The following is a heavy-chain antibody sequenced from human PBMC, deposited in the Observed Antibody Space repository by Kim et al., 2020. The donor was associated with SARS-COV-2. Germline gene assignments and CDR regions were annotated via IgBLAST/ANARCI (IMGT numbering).Heavy chain of an antibody. Sequence: GGSLRLSCAASGFFFSAIAVSWVRQPPGKGLEGVSTINGGGVTTDYADSVKGRLTISRDNSKNMLFLQIDSLRADDTALYYCARDRGSTGTYYFDSWGQGTLVTVSS. CDR3: ARDRGSTGTYYFDS. J-gene: IGHJ4*02. CDR2: INGGGVTT. CDR1: GFFFSAIA. V-gene: IGHV3-23*01. D-gene: IGHD1-1*01.